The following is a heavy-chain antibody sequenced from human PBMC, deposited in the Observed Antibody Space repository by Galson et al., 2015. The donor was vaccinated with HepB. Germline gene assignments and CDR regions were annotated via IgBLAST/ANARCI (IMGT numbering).Heavy chain of an antibody. V-gene: IGHV4-34*01. CDR3: ARGRRISPPGGFDP. CDR1: GGSFSGYY. CDR2: INHSGST. D-gene: IGHD3-10*01. J-gene: IGHJ5*02. Sequence: ETLSLTCAVYGGSFSGYYWSWIRQPPGKGLEWIGEINHSGSTNYNPSLKSRVTISVDTSKNQFSLKLSSVTAADTAVYYCARGRRISPPGGFDPWGQGTLVTVSS.